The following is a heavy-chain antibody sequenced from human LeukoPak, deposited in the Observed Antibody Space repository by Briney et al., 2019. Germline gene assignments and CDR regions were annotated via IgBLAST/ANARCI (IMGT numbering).Heavy chain of an antibody. CDR3: ARGSRWSGVRGYYFDY. CDR1: GWSFSGYY. Sequence: SETLSLTCAVYGWSFSGYYWSWIRQPPGKGLEWIGEINHSGSTNYNPSLKSRVTISVDTSKNQFSLKLSSVTAADTAVYYCARGSRWSGVRGYYFDYWGQGTLVTVSS. CDR2: INHSGST. J-gene: IGHJ4*02. V-gene: IGHV4-34*01. D-gene: IGHD3-10*01.